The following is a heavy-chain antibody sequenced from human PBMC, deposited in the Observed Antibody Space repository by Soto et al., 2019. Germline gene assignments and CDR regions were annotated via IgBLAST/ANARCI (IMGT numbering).Heavy chain of an antibody. Sequence: EVQLVESGGGLVQPGGSLKLSCAASGFTFSDSAVNWVRQASGKGLEWVGHIRSKPFGHATAYAASVRGRLTISRDDSKNTAYLQMNSLNTDDTAVYYCARDWTYAVDYWGQGTLVNVSS. D-gene: IGHD1-7*01. CDR1: GFTFSDSA. V-gene: IGHV3-73*02. CDR3: ARDWTYAVDY. CDR2: IRSKPFGHAT. J-gene: IGHJ4*02.